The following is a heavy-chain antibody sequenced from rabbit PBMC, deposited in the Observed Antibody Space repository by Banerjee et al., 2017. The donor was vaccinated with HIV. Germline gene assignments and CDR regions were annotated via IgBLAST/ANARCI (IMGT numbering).Heavy chain of an antibody. CDR3: AREDASSRGYWGL. D-gene: IGHD1-1*01. J-gene: IGHJ6*01. CDR1: GFSFSSSYW. CDR2: IYTGSSGYT. V-gene: IGHV1S45*01. Sequence: EESGGDLVKPEGSLTLTCTASGFSFSSSYWICWVRQAPGKGLEWIACIYTGSSGYTYYASWAKGRFTISKTSSTTVTLQMTSLTAADTATYFCAREDASSRGYWGLWGPGTLVTVS.